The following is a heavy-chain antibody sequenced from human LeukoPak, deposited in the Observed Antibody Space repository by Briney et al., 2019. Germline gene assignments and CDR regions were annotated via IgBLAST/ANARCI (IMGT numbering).Heavy chain of an antibody. D-gene: IGHD2-2*01. Sequence: GGSLRLSCAASGFTFSSYSMNWVRQAPGKGLEWVSSISSSSSYIYYADSVKGRFTISRDNAKNSLYLQMNSLRAEDTAVYYCARNRSTVKVFDYWGQGTLVTVSS. V-gene: IGHV3-21*01. CDR3: ARNRSTVKVFDY. CDR1: GFTFSSYS. CDR2: ISSSSSYI. J-gene: IGHJ4*02.